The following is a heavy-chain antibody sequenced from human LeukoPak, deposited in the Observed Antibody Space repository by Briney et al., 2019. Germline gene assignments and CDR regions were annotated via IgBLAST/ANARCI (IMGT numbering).Heavy chain of an antibody. CDR3: ARSTTTFDD. Sequence: SETLSLTCTVSGGSISSYYWSWIRQPPGQGLEWIGYISDTGSTNYSPSLKSRVTISLDTSKNQFSLKLSSVTTADTAVYYCARSTTTFDDWGQGTLVTVSS. D-gene: IGHD4-11*01. V-gene: IGHV4-59*01. CDR1: GGSISSYY. CDR2: ISDTGST. J-gene: IGHJ4*02.